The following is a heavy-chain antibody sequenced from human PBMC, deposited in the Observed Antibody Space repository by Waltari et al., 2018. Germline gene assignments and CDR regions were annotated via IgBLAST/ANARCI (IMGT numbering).Heavy chain of an antibody. V-gene: IGHV3-11*06. CDR3: ARVVGLGVVIYFDY. CDR1: GFTFSAYY. D-gene: IGHD3-3*01. Sequence: QAQLVESGGGLVRPGGSLRLSCAASGFTFSAYYMSWIRQAPGKGLEWLSYISSSSIYTNYADSVKGRFTVSRDDARNSLYLQMHSLRAEDTAVYYCARVVGLGVVIYFDYWGQGTLVTVSS. CDR2: ISSSSIYT. J-gene: IGHJ4*02.